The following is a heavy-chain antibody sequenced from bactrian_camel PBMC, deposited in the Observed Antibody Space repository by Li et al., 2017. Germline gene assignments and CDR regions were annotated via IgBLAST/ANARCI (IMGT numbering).Heavy chain of an antibody. CDR1: GHSRGSNC. D-gene: IGHD5*01. J-gene: IGHJ6*01. V-gene: IGHV3S32*01. Sequence: VQLVESGGGSVQTGGSLRLSCKVSGHSRGSNCVGWYRLPPGRAPAEREGIAAIRRDGGETWYAASVKSRFTISRDNAKNTLYLQLDSLKNEDTAMYYRAQSMSWVLGADFEYWGQGTQVTVS. CDR3: AQSMSWVLGADFEY. CDR2: IRRDGGET.